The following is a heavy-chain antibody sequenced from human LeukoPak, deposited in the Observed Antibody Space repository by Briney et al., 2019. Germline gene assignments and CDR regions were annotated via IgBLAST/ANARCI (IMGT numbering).Heavy chain of an antibody. D-gene: IGHD6-13*01. Sequence: GGSLRLSCAASGFTFSSNAMSWVRQAPGKGLEWVSAVSVRADSKYYADSVKGRLTIPRDNSKDMVYLQMNSLRAEDTAVYYCAKGQRYSRGDYWGQGTLVTVSS. CDR3: AKGQRYSRGDY. V-gene: IGHV3-23*01. CDR1: GFTFSSNA. CDR2: VSVRADSK. J-gene: IGHJ4*02.